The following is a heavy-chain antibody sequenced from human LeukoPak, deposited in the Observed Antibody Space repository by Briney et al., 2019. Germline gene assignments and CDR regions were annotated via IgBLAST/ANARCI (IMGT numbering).Heavy chain of an antibody. CDR3: ARGGRYSYGYFDY. D-gene: IGHD5-18*01. Sequence: SETLSLTCTVSGGSVSSGSYYWSWIRQPPGKGLEWIGEINHSGSTNYNPSLKSRVTISVDTSKNQFSLKLSSVTAADTAVYYCARGGRYSYGYFDYWGQGTLVTVSS. CDR2: INHSGST. CDR1: GGSVSSGSYY. V-gene: IGHV4-39*07. J-gene: IGHJ4*02.